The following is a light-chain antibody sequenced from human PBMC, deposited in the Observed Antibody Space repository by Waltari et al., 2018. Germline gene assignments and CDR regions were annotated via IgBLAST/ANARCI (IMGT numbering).Light chain of an antibody. CDR1: QSLLQSDGKTF. CDR3: MQTLQPWT. CDR2: EIF. Sequence: DVVSTQSPLSLSVTPGQPASMSCKSSQSLLQSDGKTFIYWYLQRPGQSPQLLIYEIFNRFSGVPERFSGSGSGTDFTLNISRVAADDVGTYYCMQTLQPWTIGQGTKVEIK. J-gene: IGKJ1*01. V-gene: IGKV2D-29*02.